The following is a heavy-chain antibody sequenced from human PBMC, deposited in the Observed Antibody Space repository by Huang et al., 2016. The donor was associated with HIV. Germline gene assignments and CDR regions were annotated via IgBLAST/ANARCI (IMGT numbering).Heavy chain of an antibody. J-gene: IGHJ4*02. CDR3: ARLPGSITMIRGVITDPY. V-gene: IGHV4-39*01. CDR1: GGSIRSDNYY. Sequence: QLQLQESGPGLVKPSETLSLTCTVSGGSIRSDNYYWGWIRQPPGKGLEWLGGIYYSWSTYDNPCLKGGVTITVETSKNQFSLKMRSVTAADTAVYYCARLPGSITMIRGVITDPYWGQGTLVTVSS. D-gene: IGHD3-10*01. CDR2: IYYSWST.